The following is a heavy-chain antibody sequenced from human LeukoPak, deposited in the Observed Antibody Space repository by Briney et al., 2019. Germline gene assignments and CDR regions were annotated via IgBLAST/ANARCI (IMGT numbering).Heavy chain of an antibody. CDR3: AKCHSSGWPSPFDY. J-gene: IGHJ4*02. CDR1: GFTFSSYE. Sequence: PGGSLRLSCAASGFTFSSYELNWVRQAPGKGLEWVSYISSSGSTIYYADSVKGRFTISRDNSKNTLYLQMNSLRAEDMALYYCAKCHSSGWPSPFDYWGQGTLVTVSS. V-gene: IGHV3-48*03. D-gene: IGHD6-19*01. CDR2: ISSSGSTI.